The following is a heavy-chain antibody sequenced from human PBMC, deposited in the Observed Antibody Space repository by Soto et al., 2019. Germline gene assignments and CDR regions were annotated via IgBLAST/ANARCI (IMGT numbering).Heavy chain of an antibody. Sequence: ASVKVSCKASGYTFTSYDINWVRQATGQRLKWIRWMNPNRGNTGYAQKFQGRVTMTRNTSISTAYMELSSLRSEDTAVYYCARGLRYDILTGYSRVDAFDIWGQGTMVTVSS. V-gene: IGHV1-8*01. D-gene: IGHD3-9*01. J-gene: IGHJ3*02. CDR3: ARGLRYDILTGYSRVDAFDI. CDR2: MNPNRGNT. CDR1: GYTFTSYD.